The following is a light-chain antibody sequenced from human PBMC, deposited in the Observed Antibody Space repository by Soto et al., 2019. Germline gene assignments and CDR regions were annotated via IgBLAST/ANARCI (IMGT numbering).Light chain of an antibody. CDR1: QSINSY. CDR2: AAS. V-gene: IGKV1-39*01. Sequence: DIQMTQSPSSLSASVGDRVTITCRASQSINSYLNWYQQKPGKAPKLLIYAASSLQSGVPSRFSGSGSGTDFTLTISSLQPEDFATYYCQQRYSTPPTFGQGTKLEIK. CDR3: QQRYSTPPT. J-gene: IGKJ2*01.